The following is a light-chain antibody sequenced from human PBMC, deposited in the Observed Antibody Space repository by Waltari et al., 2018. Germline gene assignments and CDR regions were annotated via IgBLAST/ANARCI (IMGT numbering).Light chain of an antibody. CDR2: GAS. CDR1: QSVSSN. Sequence: ELAMTQSPATLSVSPGERATLSCRASQSVSSNLAWYQQKPGQAPRLLIYGASTRATGIPARFSGSGSGTEFTLTISSLQSEDFAVYDCQQYNNWPPGITFGPGTKVDIK. V-gene: IGKV3-15*01. J-gene: IGKJ3*01. CDR3: QQYNNWPPGIT.